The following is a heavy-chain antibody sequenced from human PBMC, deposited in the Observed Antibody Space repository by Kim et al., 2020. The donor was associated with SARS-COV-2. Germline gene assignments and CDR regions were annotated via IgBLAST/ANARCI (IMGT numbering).Heavy chain of an antibody. D-gene: IGHD2-21*01. CDR2: ISSDGGKK. CDR3: AWAGGARSCVKH. Sequence: GGSLRLSCAASGFPFSHFGIHWVRQSPGKGLEWVPVISSDGGKKFYAHSVTGRFTISRDNSKNTVYLQMNSLRAEDTAVYFCAWAGGARSCVKHCG. J-gene: IGHJ1*01. V-gene: IGHV3-30*03. CDR1: GFPFSHFG.